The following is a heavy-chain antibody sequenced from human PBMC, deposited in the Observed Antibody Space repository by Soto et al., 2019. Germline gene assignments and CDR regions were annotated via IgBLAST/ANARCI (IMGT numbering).Heavy chain of an antibody. J-gene: IGHJ4*02. Sequence: QVQLVQSGAEVKKPGASVKVSCKASGYTFTGYYMHWVRQAPGQGLEWMGWINPNSGGTNYAQKFQGGVTMTRDTSISTAEMELSRLRSHDTAWYYCARGVNSNSFFFFDYWGQGTLVTVSS. D-gene: IGHD1-7*01. V-gene: IGHV1-2*02. CDR2: INPNSGGT. CDR1: GYTFTGYY. CDR3: ARGVNSNSFFFFDY.